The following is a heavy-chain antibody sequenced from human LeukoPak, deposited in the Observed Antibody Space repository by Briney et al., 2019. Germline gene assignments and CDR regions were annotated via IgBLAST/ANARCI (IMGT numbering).Heavy chain of an antibody. CDR2: INPNSGGT. D-gene: IGHD2/OR15-2a*01. Sequence: ASVTVSFKASGYTFTVYYMHWVRQAPGQGLEWMGWINPNSGGTNYAQKFQGRVTMTRDTSISTAYMELTRLTSDDTAVYYCVREGEGPLSKDFDYWGQGTLVTVSS. CDR3: VREGEGPLSKDFDY. V-gene: IGHV1-2*02. J-gene: IGHJ4*02. CDR1: GYTFTVYY.